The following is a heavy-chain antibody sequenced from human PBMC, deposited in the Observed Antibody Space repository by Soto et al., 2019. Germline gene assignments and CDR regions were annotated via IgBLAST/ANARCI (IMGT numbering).Heavy chain of an antibody. V-gene: IGHV4-4*02. CDR2: TSHSGST. J-gene: IGHJ4*02. Sequence: SETLSLTCAVTGDSISGNNWWNWVRQAPGKGLEWIGETSHSGSTNCNPSLKSRLTISVDKSRNQFSLTLNSVTAADTAVYYCARDTLVGDSWYFDYWGQGVLVTVSS. CDR1: GDSISGNNW. CDR3: ARDTLVGDSWYFDY. D-gene: IGHD1-26*01.